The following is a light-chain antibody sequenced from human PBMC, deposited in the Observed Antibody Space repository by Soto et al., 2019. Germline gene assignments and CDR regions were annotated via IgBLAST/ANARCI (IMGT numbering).Light chain of an antibody. V-gene: IGKV1-39*01. J-gene: IGKJ4*01. Sequence: DIQMTQSPSSLSASVGDRVTITCRASQSVGTYLSWYQQKEGKAPKLLINVASTLQSGVPSRFSGSGSGTDFNLAISSLQPEDFATYYCQQSSSTPQTFGGGTMVEIK. CDR1: QSVGTY. CDR2: VAS. CDR3: QQSSSTPQT.